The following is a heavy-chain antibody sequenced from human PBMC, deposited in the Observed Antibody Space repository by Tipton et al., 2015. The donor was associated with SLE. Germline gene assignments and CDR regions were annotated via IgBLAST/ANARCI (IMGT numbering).Heavy chain of an antibody. CDR2: ISYDGSNK. CDR3: ARSHVLRFLEWLTLGYFDY. D-gene: IGHD3-3*01. CDR1: GFTFSSYS. V-gene: IGHV3-30*03. Sequence: SLRLSCAASGFTFSSYSMNWVRQAPGKGLEWVAVISYDGSNKYYADSVKGRFTISRDNSKNTLYLQMNSLRAEDTAVYYCARSHVLRFLEWLTLGYFDYWGQGTLVTVSS. J-gene: IGHJ4*02.